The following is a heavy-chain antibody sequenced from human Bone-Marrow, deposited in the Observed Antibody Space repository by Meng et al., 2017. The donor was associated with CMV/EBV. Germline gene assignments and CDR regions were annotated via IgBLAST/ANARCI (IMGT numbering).Heavy chain of an antibody. Sequence: ASVKVSCKASGYTFTSYDMHWVRQAPGQGLEWMGIINPSGGSTSYAQKFQGRVTMTRDTSTSTVYMELSSLRSEDTAVYYCARESWLGGLDYWGQGTLVTVSS. CDR3: ARESWLGGLDY. CDR1: GYTFTSYD. V-gene: IGHV1-46*01. J-gene: IGHJ4*02. CDR2: INPSGGST. D-gene: IGHD5-12*01.